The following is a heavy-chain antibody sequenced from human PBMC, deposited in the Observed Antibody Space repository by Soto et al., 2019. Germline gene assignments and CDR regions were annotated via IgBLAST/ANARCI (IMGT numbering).Heavy chain of an antibody. CDR3: ARDYYDSSGVLDY. D-gene: IGHD3-22*01. J-gene: IGHJ4*02. CDR2: ISYDGSNK. CDR1: GFTFSSYA. Sequence: QVQLVESGGGVVQPGRSLRLSCAASGFTFSSYAMHWVRQAPDKGLEWVAVISYDGSNKYYADSVKGRFTISRDNSKNTLYLQMNSLRAEDTAVYYCARDYYDSSGVLDYWGQGTLVTVSS. V-gene: IGHV3-30-3*01.